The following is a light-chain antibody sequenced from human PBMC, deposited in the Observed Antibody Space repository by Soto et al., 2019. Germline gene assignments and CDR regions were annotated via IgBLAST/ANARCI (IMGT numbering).Light chain of an antibody. CDR3: QHYNNWPLT. CDR2: GAS. CDR1: HSVSSS. V-gene: IGKV3-15*01. J-gene: IGKJ4*01. Sequence: EIVMTQSPATLSVSPGERATLSCRASHSVSSSLAWYQQKPGQAPRLLIYGASTRATGLPARFSGSGSGTEFTLTISSLQSEDFAVYYCQHYNNWPLTFGGGTKVEIK.